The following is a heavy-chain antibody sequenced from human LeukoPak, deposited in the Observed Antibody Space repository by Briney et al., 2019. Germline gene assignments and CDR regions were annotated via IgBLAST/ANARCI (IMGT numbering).Heavy chain of an antibody. CDR3: ARGALDGYNSYYFDY. D-gene: IGHD5-24*01. J-gene: IGHJ4*02. CDR1: GFTVSSNY. CDR2: IYSGGST. V-gene: IGHV3-53*04. Sequence: QPGRSLRLSCAASGFTVSSNYMSWVRQAPGKGLEWVSVIYSGGSTYYADSVKGRFTISRHNSKNTLYLQMNSLRAEDTAVYYCARGALDGYNSYYFDYWGQGTLVTVSS.